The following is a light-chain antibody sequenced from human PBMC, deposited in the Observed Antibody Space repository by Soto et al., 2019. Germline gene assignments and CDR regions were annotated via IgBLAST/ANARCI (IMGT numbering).Light chain of an antibody. V-gene: IGKV4-1*01. CDR2: WAS. CDR1: QTVLYSSNNKNY. J-gene: IGKJ3*01. CDR3: QQYYGTPFT. Sequence: DIVMTQSPESLAVTLGERATINCKSSQTVLYSSNNKNYFAWYQQKPGQPPKLLISWASTRESGVPDRFSGSVSGTDFTLTISGLQAEDVAVYYCQQYYGTPFTFGPGTKVDLK.